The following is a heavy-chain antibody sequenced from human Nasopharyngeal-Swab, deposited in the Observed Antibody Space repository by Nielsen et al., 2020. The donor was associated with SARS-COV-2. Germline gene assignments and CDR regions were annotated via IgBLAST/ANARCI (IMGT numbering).Heavy chain of an antibody. CDR1: GFTFSSYW. Sequence: GGSLRLSCAASGFTFSSYWMHWVRHAPGKGLVWVSRINSDGSSTSYADSVKGRFTISRDNAKNSLYLQMNSLRAEDTAVYYCARGGGSYLHFDYWGQGTLVTVSS. D-gene: IGHD1-26*01. CDR2: INSDGSST. V-gene: IGHV3-74*01. CDR3: ARGGGSYLHFDY. J-gene: IGHJ4*02.